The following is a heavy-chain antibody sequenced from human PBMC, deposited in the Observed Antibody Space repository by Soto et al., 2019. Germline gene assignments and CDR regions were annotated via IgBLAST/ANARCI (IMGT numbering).Heavy chain of an antibody. D-gene: IGHD2-21*02. CDR1: GYTFTSYG. CDR3: ARDHAAYCGGDCSNWFDP. Sequence: VSVKVSSKASGYTFTSYGISWVRQAPGQGHEWMGWISAYNGNTNYAQKLQGRVTMTTDTSTSTAYMELRSLRSDDTAVYYCARDHAAYCGGDCSNWFDPWGQGTLVTVSS. CDR2: ISAYNGNT. J-gene: IGHJ5*02. V-gene: IGHV1-18*01.